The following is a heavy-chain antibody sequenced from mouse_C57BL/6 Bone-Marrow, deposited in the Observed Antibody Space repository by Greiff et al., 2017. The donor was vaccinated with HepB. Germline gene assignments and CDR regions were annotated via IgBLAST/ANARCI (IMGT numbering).Heavy chain of an antibody. D-gene: IGHD1-1*02. CDR2: IRNKANNHAT. J-gene: IGHJ2*01. V-gene: IGHV6-6*01. CDR3: TVGVNVGAYYFDY. Sequence: VQLKESGGGLVQPGGSMKLSCAASGFTFSDAWMDWVRQSPEKGLEWVAEIRNKANNHATYYAESVKGRFTISRDDSKSSVYLQMNSLRAEDTGIYYCTVGVNVGAYYFDYWGQGTTLTVSS. CDR1: GFTFSDAW.